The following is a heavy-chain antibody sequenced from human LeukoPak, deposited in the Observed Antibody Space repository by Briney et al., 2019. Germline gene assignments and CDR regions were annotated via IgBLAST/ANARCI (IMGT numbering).Heavy chain of an antibody. Sequence: GGSLRLSCAASGFSFSGYGMHWVRQAPGKGLEWVAFIHYDGARSYYADSVKGRFTISRDNSRNTLYLQMNSLRAEDTAVYYCARPVTYYYDSSGYYSNWGQGTLVTVSS. CDR3: ARPVTYYYDSSGYYSN. CDR1: GFSFSGYG. J-gene: IGHJ4*02. V-gene: IGHV3-30*02. D-gene: IGHD3-22*01. CDR2: IHYDGARS.